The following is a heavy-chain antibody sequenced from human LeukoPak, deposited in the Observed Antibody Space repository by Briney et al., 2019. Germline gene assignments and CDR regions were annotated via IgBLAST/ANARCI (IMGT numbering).Heavy chain of an antibody. CDR1: GVTVSTNS. J-gene: IGHJ4*02. D-gene: IGHD4/OR15-4a*01. CDR2: IYSDNT. CDR3: ARRAGAYSHPYDY. V-gene: IGHV3-53*01. Sequence: GGSLRLSCTVSGVTVSTNSMSWVRPAPGKGLEWVSFIYSDNTHYSDSVKGRFTISRDNSKNTLYLQMNSLRAEDTAVYYCARRAGAYSHPYDYWGQGTLVTVSS.